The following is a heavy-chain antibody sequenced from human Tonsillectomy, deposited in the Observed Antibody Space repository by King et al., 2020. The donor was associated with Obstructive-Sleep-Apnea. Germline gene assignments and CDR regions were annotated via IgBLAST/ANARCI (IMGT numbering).Heavy chain of an antibody. CDR3: ARDTGCSGGSCYGY. D-gene: IGHD2-15*01. J-gene: IGHJ4*02. Sequence: QLQESGPGLVKPSQTLSLTCTVSGGSISSGGYYWSWFCHHPGNGLEWIGYIYYSGSTYYNPSLQRRVTISVDTSKNQFSLKRSSVTAADTAVYYCARDTGCSGGSCYGYWGQGTLVTVSS. CDR1: GGSISSGGYY. V-gene: IGHV4-31*03. CDR2: IYYSGST.